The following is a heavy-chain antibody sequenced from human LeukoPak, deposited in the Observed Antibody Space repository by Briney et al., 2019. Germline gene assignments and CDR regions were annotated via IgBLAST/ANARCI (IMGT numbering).Heavy chain of an antibody. CDR2: IRNKANGGTS. V-gene: IGHV3-49*04. J-gene: IGHJ4*02. D-gene: IGHD6-19*01. CDR3: SRAQVTGWLGINDF. CDR1: GFTFNDYA. Sequence: GRPLRLSCSAFGFTFNDYAMTWVRQAPGKGLEWVGFIRNKANGGTSDYAASVKGRFTISRDDSKAIAYLQMTSLETEDTALYYCSRAQVTGWLGINDFWGQGALVTVSS.